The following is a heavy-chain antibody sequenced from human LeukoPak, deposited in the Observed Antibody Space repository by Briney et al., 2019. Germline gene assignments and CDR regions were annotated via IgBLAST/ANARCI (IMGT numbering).Heavy chain of an antibody. J-gene: IGHJ4*02. V-gene: IGHV3-23*01. Sequence: GGSLRLSCAASGFTFSSYAMSWVRQAPGKGLEWVSAISGSGGSTYYADSVKGRFTISRDNSKNTLYLQMNSLRAEDTAVYFCAKQSAGSAAWYSLHYDFWGQGTLVTVSS. CDR1: GFTFSSYA. CDR2: ISGSGGST. CDR3: AKQSAGSAAWYSLHYDF. D-gene: IGHD6-13*01.